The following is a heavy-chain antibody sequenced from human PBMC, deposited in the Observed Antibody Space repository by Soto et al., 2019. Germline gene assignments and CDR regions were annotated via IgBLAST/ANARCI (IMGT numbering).Heavy chain of an antibody. V-gene: IGHV3-7*05. J-gene: IGHJ4*02. CDR1: GVSFSSFW. CDR3: ARGPLYNFWSGKDY. D-gene: IGHD3-3*01. Sequence: GGSLRLSCAASGVSFSSFWMSWVRQAPGRGLEWVANVKQDGSEKYYVDSVKGRFTISRDNAKNSVYLQMNSLRAEDTAVYYCARGPLYNFWSGKDYWGQGTLVTVSS. CDR2: VKQDGSEK.